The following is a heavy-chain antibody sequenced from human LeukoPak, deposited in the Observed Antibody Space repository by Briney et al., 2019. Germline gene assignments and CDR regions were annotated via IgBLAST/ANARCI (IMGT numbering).Heavy chain of an antibody. J-gene: IGHJ4*02. CDR2: VYYNGNT. D-gene: IGHD3-16*01. CDR1: GEPISSYY. Sequence: SETLSLTCLVSGEPISSYYWSWIRQAPGRGPEYIGNVYYNGNTNYNPSLKSRVTISVDTSKNQFSLKLSSVTAADTAVYYCASLAGDRFTGIDYWGQGTLVTVSS. CDR3: ASLAGDRFTGIDY. V-gene: IGHV4-59*08.